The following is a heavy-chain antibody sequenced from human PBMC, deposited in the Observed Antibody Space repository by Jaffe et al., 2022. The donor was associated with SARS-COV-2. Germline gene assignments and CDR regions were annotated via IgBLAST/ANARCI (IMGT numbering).Heavy chain of an antibody. J-gene: IGHJ5*02. Sequence: QVQLVESGGGVVQPGRSLRLSCAASGFTFSSYAMHWVRQAPGKGLEWVAVISYDGSNKYYADSVKGRFTISRDNSKNTLYLQMNSLRAEDTAVYYCARAPGRLNWGWFDPWGQGTLVTVSS. D-gene: IGHD7-27*01. CDR3: ARAPGRLNWGWFDP. CDR2: ISYDGSNK. CDR1: GFTFSSYA. V-gene: IGHV3-30*04.